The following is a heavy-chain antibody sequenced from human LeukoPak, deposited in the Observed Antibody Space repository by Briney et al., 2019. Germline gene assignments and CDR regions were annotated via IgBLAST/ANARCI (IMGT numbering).Heavy chain of an antibody. V-gene: IGHV3-23*01. CDR1: GFTFSSYA. Sequence: PGGSLRLTCAASGFTFSSYAMSWVRQAPGKGLEWVSAISGSGGSTYYADSVKGRFTISRDNSKNTLHLQMNSLRAEDTAVYYCAKDAKPYYYESSGYYYAGAFDIWGQGTMVTVSS. CDR2: ISGSGGST. J-gene: IGHJ3*02. D-gene: IGHD3-22*01. CDR3: AKDAKPYYYESSGYYYAGAFDI.